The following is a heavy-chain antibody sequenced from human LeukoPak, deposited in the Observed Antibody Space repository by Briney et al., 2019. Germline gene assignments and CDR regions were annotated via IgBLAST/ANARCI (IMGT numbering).Heavy chain of an antibody. Sequence: PGGSLRLSCAASGLSLSSNNMRGVPQAPGGGLEWLSYISAGSGTVFSADSVKGRSSISRDNARESLFLQMNSLRVDDTAVYYCTKDLGLRRMIWGRGTLVIVSS. D-gene: IGHD1-14*01. V-gene: IGHV3-48*04. CDR3: TKDLGLRRMI. J-gene: IGHJ2*01. CDR2: ISAGSGTV. CDR1: GLSLSSNN.